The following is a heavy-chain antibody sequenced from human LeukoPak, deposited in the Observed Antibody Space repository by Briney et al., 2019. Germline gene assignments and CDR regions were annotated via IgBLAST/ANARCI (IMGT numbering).Heavy chain of an antibody. CDR1: GGSISSSSYY. CDR3: ARLIYYGSGRVDY. V-gene: IGHV4-39*01. D-gene: IGHD3-10*01. CDR2: IYYSGST. J-gene: IGHJ4*02. Sequence: SETLSLTCTVSGGSISSSSYYWGWIRQPPGKGLEWFGSIYYSGSTYYNPSIKSRVTISVDTSKNQFSLKLSSVTAADTAVYYCARLIYYGSGRVDYWGQGTLVTVSS.